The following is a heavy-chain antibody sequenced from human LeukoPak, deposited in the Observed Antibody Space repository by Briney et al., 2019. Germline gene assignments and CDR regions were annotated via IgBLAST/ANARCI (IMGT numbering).Heavy chain of an antibody. Sequence: ASVKVSCKASGYTFNTYGITWVRQAPGQGLEWMGWISGYNGKTKYAQKLQDRVTMTTDTSTTTAYMELRSLTSDDTAVYYCARSIAARQGLDYWGQGTLVTVSS. D-gene: IGHD6-6*01. CDR2: ISGYNGKT. CDR1: GYTFNTYG. V-gene: IGHV1-18*01. J-gene: IGHJ4*02. CDR3: ARSIAARQGLDY.